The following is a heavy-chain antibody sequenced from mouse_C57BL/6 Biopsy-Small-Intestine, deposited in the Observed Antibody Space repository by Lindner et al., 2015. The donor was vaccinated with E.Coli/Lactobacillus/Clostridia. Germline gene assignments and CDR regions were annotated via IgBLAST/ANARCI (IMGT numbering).Heavy chain of an antibody. D-gene: IGHD1-1*01. Sequence: VQLQESGAELVRPGTSVKVSCKASGYAFTNYLIEWVKQKPGQGLEWIGVINPGSGGTNYNEKFKGKATLTADKSSSTAYMQLSSLTSEDSAVYFCARSVITTVVAHYFDYWGQGTTLTVSS. CDR1: GYAFTNYL. J-gene: IGHJ2*01. V-gene: IGHV1-54*01. CDR2: INPGSGGT. CDR3: ARSVITTVVAHYFDY.